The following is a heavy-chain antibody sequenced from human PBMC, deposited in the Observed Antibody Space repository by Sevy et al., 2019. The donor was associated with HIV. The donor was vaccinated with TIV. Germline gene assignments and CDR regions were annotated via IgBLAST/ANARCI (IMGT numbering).Heavy chain of an antibody. CDR1: GFTFSSYA. CDR3: ARGAYGSGSYPNDY. V-gene: IGHV3-30-3*01. J-gene: IGHJ4*02. CDR2: ISYDGSNK. Sequence: GGSLRLSCAVSGFTFSSYAMHWVRQAPGKGLEWVAVISYDGSNKYNADSVKGRFTISRDNSKNTLYLQMNRLRAEDTAVYYCARGAYGSGSYPNDYWGQGTLVTVSS. D-gene: IGHD3-10*01.